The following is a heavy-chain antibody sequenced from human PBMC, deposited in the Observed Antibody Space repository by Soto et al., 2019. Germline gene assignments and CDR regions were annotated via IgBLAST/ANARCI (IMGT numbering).Heavy chain of an antibody. D-gene: IGHD3-10*01. CDR2: IYYSGST. CDR3: ARSHMVREPTPHFYSYYYGMDV. CDR1: GGSISSGGYY. V-gene: IGHV4-31*03. J-gene: IGHJ6*02. Sequence: SETLSLTCTVSGGSISSGGYYWSWIRQHPGKGLEWIGYIYYSGSTYYNPSLKSRVTISVDTSKNQFSLKLSSVTAADTAVYYCARSHMVREPTPHFYSYYYGMDVWGQGTTVTVSS.